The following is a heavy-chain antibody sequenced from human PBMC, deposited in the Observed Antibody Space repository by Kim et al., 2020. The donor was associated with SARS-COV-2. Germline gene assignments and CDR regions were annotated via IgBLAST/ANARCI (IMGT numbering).Heavy chain of an antibody. CDR1: GFTFSSYG. J-gene: IGHJ4*02. CDR2: IWYDGSNK. V-gene: IGHV3-33*01. Sequence: GGSLRLSCAASGFTFSSYGMHWVRQAPGKGLEWVAVIWYDGSNKYYADSVKGRFTISRDNSKNTLYLQMNSLRAEDTAVYYCARGSPRQYSSSSPPGGPSHWGQGTLVTVSS. D-gene: IGHD6-6*01. CDR3: ARGSPRQYSSSSPPGGPSH.